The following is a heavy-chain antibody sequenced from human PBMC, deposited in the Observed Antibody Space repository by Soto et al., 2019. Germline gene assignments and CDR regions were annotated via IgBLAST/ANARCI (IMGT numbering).Heavy chain of an antibody. Sequence: GGSLRLSCEASGFMFSNVWMSWVRQAPGKGLEWVGRIRSKTDGGNIYYAGSLKGRFTVSRDNSKSTLFLQMNSLRAEDTAIYFCAKDTTTMGPYYFDSWGQGTLVTVSS. J-gene: IGHJ4*02. D-gene: IGHD5-18*01. CDR2: IRSKTDGGNI. CDR3: AKDTTTMGPYYFDS. CDR1: GFMFSNVW. V-gene: IGHV3-15*01.